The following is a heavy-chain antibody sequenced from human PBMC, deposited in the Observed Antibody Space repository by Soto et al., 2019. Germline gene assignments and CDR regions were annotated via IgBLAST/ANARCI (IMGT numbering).Heavy chain of an antibody. V-gene: IGHV3-30*18. J-gene: IGHJ4*02. D-gene: IGHD4-17*01. Sequence: QVQLVESGGGVVQPGRSLRVSCAASGFTFSSHGMHWVRQAPGKGLEWVAVISYDGSNQYYADSVKGRFTVSRDNSKNTLYLQMNSLRAEDTAVYYCAKGSSVRWLNTFFDYWGQGTLVTVSS. CDR3: AKGSSVRWLNTFFDY. CDR1: GFTFSSHG. CDR2: ISYDGSNQ.